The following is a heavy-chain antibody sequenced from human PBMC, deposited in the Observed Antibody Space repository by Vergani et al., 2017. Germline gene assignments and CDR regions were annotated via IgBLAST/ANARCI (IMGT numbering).Heavy chain of an antibody. CDR3: ARGHPVGSY. J-gene: IGHJ4*02. D-gene: IGHD1-26*01. CDR1: GFTFDDYA. Sequence: EVQLLESGGDLVQPGGSLRLSCAASGFTFDDYAMHWVRQAPGKGLEWVSGISWNSGSIGYADSVKGRFTISRDNAKNSLYLQMNSLRVADTAVYYCARGHPVGSYWGQGTLVTVSS. V-gene: IGHV3-9*01. CDR2: ISWNSGSI.